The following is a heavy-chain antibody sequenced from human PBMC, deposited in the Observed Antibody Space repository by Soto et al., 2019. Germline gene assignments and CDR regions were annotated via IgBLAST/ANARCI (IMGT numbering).Heavy chain of an antibody. CDR1: GFTFSSYA. CDR2: ISGSGGST. D-gene: IGHD3-10*01. V-gene: IGHV3-23*01. Sequence: EVQLLESGGGLVQPGGSLRLSCAASGFTFSSYAMSWVRQAPGKGLEWVSAISGSGGSTYYADSVKGRFTISRDNSKNTLYLQMNSLRADDTAVYYCATTMVRGVRRFDYWGQGTLVTVSS. J-gene: IGHJ4*02. CDR3: ATTMVRGVRRFDY.